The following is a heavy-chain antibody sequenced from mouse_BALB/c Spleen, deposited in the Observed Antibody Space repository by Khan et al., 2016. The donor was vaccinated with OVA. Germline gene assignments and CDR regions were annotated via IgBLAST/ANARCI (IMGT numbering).Heavy chain of an antibody. V-gene: IGHV3-2*02. CDR2: ISYSGST. CDR3: ARDGSRDNDAMDY. J-gene: IGHJ4*01. D-gene: IGHD2-3*01. Sequence: EVQLQESGPGLVKPSQSPSLTCTVTGYSITSDYAWNWIRQFPGNKLEWMGYISYSGSTSYNPSLKSRISITRDTSTNQFFLQLNSVTTEDTATYDGARDGSRDNDAMDYWGQGTAVTVSS. CDR1: GYSITSDYA.